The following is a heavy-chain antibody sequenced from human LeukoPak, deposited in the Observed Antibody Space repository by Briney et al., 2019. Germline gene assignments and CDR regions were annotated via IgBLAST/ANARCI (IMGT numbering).Heavy chain of an antibody. J-gene: IGHJ4*02. CDR3: ARVPPSRRVGATPRAYYFDY. CDR1: GGSISSSNW. V-gene: IGHV4-4*02. D-gene: IGHD1-26*01. CDR2: IYHSGST. Sequence: SGTLSLTCAVSGGSISSSNWWSWVRQPPGKGLEWIGEIYHSGSTNYNPSLKSRVTISVDTSKNQFSLKLSSVTAADTAVYYCARVPPSRRVGATPRAYYFDYWGQGTLVTVSS.